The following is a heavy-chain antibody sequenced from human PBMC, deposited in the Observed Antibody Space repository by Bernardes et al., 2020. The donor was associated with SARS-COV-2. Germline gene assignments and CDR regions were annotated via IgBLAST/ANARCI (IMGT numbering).Heavy chain of an antibody. D-gene: IGHD6-19*01. V-gene: IGHV4-39*01. CDR3: ARHRSEAGTWTPLGAYYYYGMDV. Sequence: SETLSLTCAVSGASVSGSTYYWGWIRQPPGKGLEWIVSMFYSGSTYYNPSLKSRVTISVDTYKNQFSLKLSSVTAADTAVYYCARHRSEAGTWTPLGAYYYYGMDVWGQGTTVTVSS. J-gene: IGHJ6*02. CDR2: MFYSGST. CDR1: GASVSGSTYY.